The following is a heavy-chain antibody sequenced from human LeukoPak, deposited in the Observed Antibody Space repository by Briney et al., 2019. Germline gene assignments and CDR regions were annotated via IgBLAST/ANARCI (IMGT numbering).Heavy chain of an antibody. V-gene: IGHV1-69*13. Sequence: GASVKVSCKASGGTFSSYAISWVRQAPGQGLEWMGGIIPIFGTANYAQKFQGRVTITADESTSTAYMELSSLRSEDTAVYYCARGLTWLVGDDAFDIWGQGTMVTVSS. J-gene: IGHJ3*02. CDR2: IIPIFGTA. D-gene: IGHD3-10*01. CDR3: ARGLTWLVGDDAFDI. CDR1: GGTFSSYA.